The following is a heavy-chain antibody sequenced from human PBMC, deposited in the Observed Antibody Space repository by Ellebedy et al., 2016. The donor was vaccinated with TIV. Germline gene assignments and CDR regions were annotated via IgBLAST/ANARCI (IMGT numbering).Heavy chain of an antibody. CDR1: GYTFFTYG. V-gene: IGHV1-2*02. D-gene: IGHD6-6*01. J-gene: IGHJ5*02. Sequence: ASVKVSCXTSGYTFFTYGITWVRQAPGQGLEWMGWINPNSGGTNYAQKFQGRVTMTRDTSISTAYMELSRLRSDDTAVYYCARGGWGIAARADNWFDPWGQGTLVTVSS. CDR2: INPNSGGT. CDR3: ARGGWGIAARADNWFDP.